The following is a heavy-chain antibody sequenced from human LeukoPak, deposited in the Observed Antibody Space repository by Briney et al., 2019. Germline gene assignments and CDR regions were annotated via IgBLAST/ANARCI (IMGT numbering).Heavy chain of an antibody. CDR2: IKEDGGET. CDR1: GFVFSNYW. J-gene: IGHJ4*02. CDR3: ARRKEVQTTFDY. Sequence: GGSLRLSCVASGFVFSNYWMGWVRQAPGKGLEWVANIKEDGGETYYVDSVRGRFTISRDNAKNSLDLQMNSLRDEDTAVYYCARRKEVQTTFDYWGQGTLVTVSS. D-gene: IGHD4/OR15-4a*01. V-gene: IGHV3-7*01.